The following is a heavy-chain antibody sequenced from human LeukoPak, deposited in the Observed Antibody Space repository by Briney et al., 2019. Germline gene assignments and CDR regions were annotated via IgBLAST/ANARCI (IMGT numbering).Heavy chain of an antibody. CDR2: IYYGGST. V-gene: IGHV4-38-2*02. J-gene: IGHJ4*02. Sequence: SETLSLTCTVSGYSVSSASYWTWIRQPPGKGLEWIGSIYYGGSTYYTPSLKSRVTISVDTSKNQFSLKLSSVTAADAAVYYCARGLDSSSSYWGQGTLVTVSS. CDR3: ARGLDSSSSY. D-gene: IGHD6-6*01. CDR1: GYSVSSASY.